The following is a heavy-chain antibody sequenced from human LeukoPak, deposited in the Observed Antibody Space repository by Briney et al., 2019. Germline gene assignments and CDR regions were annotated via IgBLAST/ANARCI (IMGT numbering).Heavy chain of an antibody. Sequence: ASVKVSCKASGYTFTGYYMHWVRQAPGQGLEWMGWINPNSGGTNYAQKFQGRVTMTRDTSISTAYMELSRLRSDDTAVYYCARTYDSSGYYYNWFGPWGQGTLVTVSS. CDR1: GYTFTGYY. CDR2: INPNSGGT. V-gene: IGHV1-2*02. CDR3: ARTYDSSGYYYNWFGP. J-gene: IGHJ5*02. D-gene: IGHD3-22*01.